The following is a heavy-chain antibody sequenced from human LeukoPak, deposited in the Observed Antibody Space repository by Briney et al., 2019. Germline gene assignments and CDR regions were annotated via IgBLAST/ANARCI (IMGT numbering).Heavy chain of an antibody. CDR2: ISSSGSTI. Sequence: AGGSLRLSCAASGFTFSSYEMDWVRQAPGKGLEWVSYISSSGSTIYYADSVKGRFTISRDNAKNSLYLQMNSLRAEDTAVYYCARDLRYSYGNWFDPWGQGTLVTVSS. CDR3: ARDLRYSYGNWFDP. V-gene: IGHV3-48*03. J-gene: IGHJ5*02. CDR1: GFTFSSYE. D-gene: IGHD5-18*01.